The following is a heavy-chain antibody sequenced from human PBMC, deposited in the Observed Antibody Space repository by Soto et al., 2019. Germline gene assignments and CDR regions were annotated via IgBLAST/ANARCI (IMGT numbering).Heavy chain of an antibody. CDR3: ARRLYGSGSYTDY. CDR2: ISSSSSYI. CDR1: GFTFSSYS. V-gene: IGHV3-21*01. D-gene: IGHD3-10*01. Sequence: GGSLRLSCAASGFTFSSYSMNWVRQAPGKGLEWVSSISSSSSYIYYADSVKGRFTISRDNAKNSLYLQMNSLRAEDTAVYYCARRLYGSGSYTDYWGQGTLVTVSS. J-gene: IGHJ4*02.